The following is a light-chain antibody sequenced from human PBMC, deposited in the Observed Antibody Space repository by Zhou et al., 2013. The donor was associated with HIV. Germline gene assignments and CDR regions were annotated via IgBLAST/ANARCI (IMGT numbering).Light chain of an antibody. V-gene: IGKV3-20*01. CDR1: QSVSSRY. CDR3: QQYNNWPPGA. Sequence: EIVLTQPPGTLSLSPGERATLSCRASQSVSSRYLAWYQQKPGQAPRLLIYGASSRAPGIPDRFSGSGSGTDFTLTISSLQSEDFAVYYCQQYNNWPPGAFGQGTRLEIK. CDR2: GAS. J-gene: IGKJ5*01.